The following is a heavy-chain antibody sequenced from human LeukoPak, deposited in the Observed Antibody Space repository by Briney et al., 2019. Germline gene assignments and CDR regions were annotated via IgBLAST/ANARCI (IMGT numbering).Heavy chain of an antibody. Sequence: PGGSLRLSCAASGFTFNIYWMSWVRQAPGKGLEWVANIKEDGSVKYYVDSVKGRFTISKDNSKNTVYLQMSSLRVDDTAVYYSAKAASSSWPSYYYGMDVWGQGTTVTVSS. CDR2: IKEDGSVK. CDR1: GFTFNIYW. CDR3: AKAASSSWPSYYYGMDV. V-gene: IGHV3-7*03. D-gene: IGHD6-13*01. J-gene: IGHJ6*02.